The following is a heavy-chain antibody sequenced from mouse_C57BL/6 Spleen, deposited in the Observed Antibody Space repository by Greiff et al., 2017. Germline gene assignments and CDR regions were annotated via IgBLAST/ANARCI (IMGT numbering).Heavy chain of an antibody. D-gene: IGHD1-1*01. V-gene: IGHV5-6*02. CDR1: GFTFSSYG. Sequence: EVKLVESGGDLVKPGGSLKLSCAASGFTFSSYGMSWVRQTPDKRLEWVATISSGGSYTYYPDSVKGRFTISRDNAKNTLYLQMSSLKSEDTAMYYCARRYYGSSPHFDYWGQGTTLTVSS. J-gene: IGHJ2*01. CDR2: ISSGGSYT. CDR3: ARRYYGSSPHFDY.